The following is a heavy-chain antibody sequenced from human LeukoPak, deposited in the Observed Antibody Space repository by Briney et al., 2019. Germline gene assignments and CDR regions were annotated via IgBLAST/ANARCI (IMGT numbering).Heavy chain of an antibody. J-gene: IGHJ3*02. Sequence: GGSLRLSCAASGFTFSGSAMHWVRQASGKGLEWVGRIRSKANSYATAYAASVKGRFTISRDDSKITAYLQMNSLKTEDTAVYYCTRRAPSGSYLGDAFDIWGQGTMVTVSS. CDR3: TRRAPSGSYLGDAFDI. V-gene: IGHV3-73*01. CDR1: GFTFSGSA. CDR2: IRSKANSYAT. D-gene: IGHD1-26*01.